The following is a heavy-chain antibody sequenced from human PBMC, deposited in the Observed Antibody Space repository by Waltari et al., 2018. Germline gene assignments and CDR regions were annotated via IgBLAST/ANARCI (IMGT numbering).Heavy chain of an antibody. J-gene: IGHJ4*02. Sequence: EVQLVESGGGLVQPGGSLRLSCAAYGFTFSSYAMGWVRQTPGKGREWVAGITTGGAPYYTDSVTGLFTISRDNSKNTLYLQMNSLRAEDTALYYCAKEAPLVQGFLWADFWGQGTLVTVSS. CDR3: AKEAPLVQGFLWADF. CDR1: GFTFSSYA. CDR2: ITTGGAP. V-gene: IGHV3-23*04. D-gene: IGHD3-10*02.